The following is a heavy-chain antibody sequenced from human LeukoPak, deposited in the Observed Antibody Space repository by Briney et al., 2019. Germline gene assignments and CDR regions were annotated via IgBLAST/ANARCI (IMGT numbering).Heavy chain of an antibody. Sequence: PGGSLRLSCAVSGFPFSFYEINWVRQAPGKGLEWVSNIRSSGRTRYYADSVKGRFSISRDNAKNSLYLQMNSLRVEDTGVYYCALLAVASDFDYWGQGALVTVSS. CDR1: GFPFSFYE. D-gene: IGHD6-19*01. V-gene: IGHV3-48*03. CDR2: IRSSGRTR. J-gene: IGHJ4*02. CDR3: ALLAVASDFDY.